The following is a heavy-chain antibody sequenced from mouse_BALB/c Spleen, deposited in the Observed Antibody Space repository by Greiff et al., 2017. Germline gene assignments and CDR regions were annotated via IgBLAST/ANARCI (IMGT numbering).Heavy chain of an antibody. CDR2: ISSGTSSI. Sequence: VQLQQSGGGLAQPGGSRKLSCAASGYTFSSFGMHWVRQTPGKGLEWVAYISSGTSSIYYTDTVKGRSTVSRDNPKNTLYLQMTSLRSEDTAMYYCARMELRREAMDYWGQGTSVTVSS. D-gene: IGHD2-12*01. V-gene: IGHV5-17*02. CDR3: ARMELRREAMDY. CDR1: GYTFSSFG. J-gene: IGHJ4*01.